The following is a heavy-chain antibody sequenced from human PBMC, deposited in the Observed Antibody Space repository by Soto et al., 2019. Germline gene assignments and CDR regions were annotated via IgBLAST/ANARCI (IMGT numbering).Heavy chain of an antibody. D-gene: IGHD4-17*01. Sequence: QVQLVESGGGVVQPGRSLRLSCAASEFTFSSYVMHWVRQAPGKGLEWVALIWYDGSIQNYADSVKGRFTISRDNSKNTLYLQMNGLRAEDTAVYYCAREVGDSDSFDMWGQGTVVTVSS. CDR1: EFTFSSYV. CDR2: IWYDGSIQ. V-gene: IGHV3-33*01. CDR3: AREVGDSDSFDM. J-gene: IGHJ3*02.